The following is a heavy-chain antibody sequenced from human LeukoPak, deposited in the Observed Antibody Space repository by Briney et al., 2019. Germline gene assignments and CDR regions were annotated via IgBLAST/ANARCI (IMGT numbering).Heavy chain of an antibody. D-gene: IGHD6-13*01. V-gene: IGHV1-69*13. CDR3: ARDEIFRPVSAGTLNY. J-gene: IGHJ4*02. Sequence: SVKVSCKASGGTFSSYAISWVRQAPGQGHEWMGGIIPIFGTANYAQKFQGRGTITADESTSTAYMELSSLRSEDTAVYYCARDEIFRPVSAGTLNYWGQGTLVTVSS. CDR2: IIPIFGTA. CDR1: GGTFSSYA.